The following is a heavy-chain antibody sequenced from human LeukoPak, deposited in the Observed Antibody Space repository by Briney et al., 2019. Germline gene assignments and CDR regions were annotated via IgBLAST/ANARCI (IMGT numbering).Heavy chain of an antibody. Sequence: GGSLRLSCAASGFVFTTYTMSWVRQAPGNGLEWVANIKEDESERNYVDSVKGRFTISRDNAKNFMYLEMNSLRVEDTAIYYCTREYWGIDYWGQGVLVTVSS. D-gene: IGHD3-16*01. CDR3: TREYWGIDY. CDR1: GFVFTTYT. J-gene: IGHJ4*02. CDR2: IKEDESER. V-gene: IGHV3-7*01.